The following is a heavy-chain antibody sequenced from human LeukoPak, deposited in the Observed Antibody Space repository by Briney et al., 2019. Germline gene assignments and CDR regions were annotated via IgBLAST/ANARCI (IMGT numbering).Heavy chain of an antibody. CDR3: VRDRNGNYYYMDV. CDR2: IRGDGRFT. J-gene: IGHJ6*03. D-gene: IGHD1-26*01. CDR1: GFSFSKYW. Sequence: GTLRLSCAASGFSFSKYWVHWVRQGPGKGLAYVSGIRGDGRFTSYADSVKGRFTISRDNAKNTLYLQMSSLRAEDTAVYYCVRDRNGNYYYMDVWGKGATVTVSS. V-gene: IGHV3-74*01.